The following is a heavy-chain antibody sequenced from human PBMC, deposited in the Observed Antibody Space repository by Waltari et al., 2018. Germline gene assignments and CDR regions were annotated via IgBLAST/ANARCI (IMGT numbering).Heavy chain of an antibody. CDR3: ARVSYLTNYDFWSGFSDYYYYYMDV. CDR2: IYTSGST. D-gene: IGHD3-3*01. Sequence: QVQLQESGPGLVKPSQTLSLTCTVSGGSISSGSYYWSWIRQPAGKGLEWIGRIYTSGSTNHNPSPKSRVTISVDTSKNQFSLKLSSVTAADTAVYYCARVSYLTNYDFWSGFSDYYYYYMDVWGKGTKVTVSS. CDR1: GGSISSGSYY. J-gene: IGHJ6*03. V-gene: IGHV4-61*02.